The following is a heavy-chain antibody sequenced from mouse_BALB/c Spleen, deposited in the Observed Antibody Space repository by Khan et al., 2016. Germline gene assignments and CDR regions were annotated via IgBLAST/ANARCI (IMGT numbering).Heavy chain of an antibody. J-gene: IGHJ3*01. V-gene: IGHV10S3*01. Sequence: EVQLVETGGGLVQPRGSLKLSCAASGCTFNTNAMNWVRQAPGKGLEWVSRIRSKSNNYATYYADSVKDRFTISRDDSQSMLYLQMNNLKTEDTAMYYCVRDTPFAYWGQGTLVTVSA. CDR3: VRDTPFAY. CDR2: IRSKSNNYAT. CDR1: GCTFNTNA.